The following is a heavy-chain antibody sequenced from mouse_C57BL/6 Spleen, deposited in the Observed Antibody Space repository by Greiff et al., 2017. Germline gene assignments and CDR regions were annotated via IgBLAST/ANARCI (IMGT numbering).Heavy chain of an antibody. J-gene: IGHJ1*03. CDR3: ASARIYYDYDGYFDV. CDR1: GYSITSGYY. CDR2: ISYDGSN. D-gene: IGHD2-4*01. Sequence: EVKLQESGPGLVKPSQSLSLTCSVTGYSITSGYYWNWIRQFPGNKLEWMGYISYDGSNNYNPSLKNRISITRDTSKNQFFLKLNSVTTEDTATYYCASARIYYDYDGYFDVWGTGTTVTVSS. V-gene: IGHV3-6*01.